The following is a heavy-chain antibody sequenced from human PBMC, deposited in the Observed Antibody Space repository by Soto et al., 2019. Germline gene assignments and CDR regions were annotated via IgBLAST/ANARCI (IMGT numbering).Heavy chain of an antibody. V-gene: IGHV4-31*03. J-gene: IGHJ4*02. Sequence: QVQLQESGPGLVKPSQTLSLTCTVSGGSISSGGYYWSWIRQHPGKGLEWIGYIYYSGSIYYNPSLKSRVTISVDTSKNQFSLKLSSVTAADTAVYYCVRGSYRYSFDYWGQGTLVTVSS. CDR2: IYYSGSI. D-gene: IGHD3-16*02. CDR3: VRGSYRYSFDY. CDR1: GGSISSGGYY.